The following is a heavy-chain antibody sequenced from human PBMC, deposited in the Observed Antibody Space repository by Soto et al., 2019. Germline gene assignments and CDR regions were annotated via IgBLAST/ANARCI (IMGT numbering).Heavy chain of an antibody. V-gene: IGHV3-30-3*01. Sequence: QVQLVESGGGVVRPGRSLRLSCAASGFIFSSYAMHWVRQAPGKGLEWVAGISQDGNKKYYADSVEGRFTISRDNSKNTLYLHMSSLRAEDTAVYYCADLRYFDWGQGTMVNVSP. CDR3: ADLRYFD. CDR1: GFIFSSYA. CDR2: ISQDGNKK. J-gene: IGHJ3*01. D-gene: IGHD3-9*01.